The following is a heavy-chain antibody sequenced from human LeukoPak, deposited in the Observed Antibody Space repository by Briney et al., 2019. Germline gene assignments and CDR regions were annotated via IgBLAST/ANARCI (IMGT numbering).Heavy chain of an antibody. CDR2: IWYDGSNK. D-gene: IGHD6-19*01. V-gene: IGHV3-33*06. J-gene: IGHJ6*03. Sequence: GGSLRLSCAAPGFTFSSYGMYWVRQAPGKGLEWVAGIWYDGSNKYYADSVKDRFTISRDNSKNTLYLQMSSLRAEDTAVYYFAKQGYNGGWYSGYYYMDVWGKGTTVTVSS. CDR1: GFTFSSYG. CDR3: AKQGYNGGWYSGYYYMDV.